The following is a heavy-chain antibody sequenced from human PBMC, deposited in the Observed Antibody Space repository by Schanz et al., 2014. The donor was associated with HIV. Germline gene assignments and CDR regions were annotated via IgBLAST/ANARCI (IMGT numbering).Heavy chain of an antibody. CDR3: ARDNEGPRTSDFFYYYALDV. Sequence: QVQLVQSGAEVKKPGASVKVSCKASGYTFRSYDISWVRQATGQGLEWMGWMNPNSGNTGYAQKFQGRVTMTRNSSISTAYMELSSLRSEDTAVYYCARDNEGPRTSDFFYYYALDVWGQGTTVTVSS. V-gene: IGHV1-8*01. CDR2: MNPNSGNT. D-gene: IGHD1-7*01. J-gene: IGHJ6*02. CDR1: GYTFRSYD.